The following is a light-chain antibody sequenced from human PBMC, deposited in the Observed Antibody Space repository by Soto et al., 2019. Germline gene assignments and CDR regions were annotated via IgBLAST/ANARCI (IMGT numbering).Light chain of an antibody. CDR1: SSDVGGYNY. J-gene: IGLJ1*01. CDR3: SSYTSSSTLV. V-gene: IGLV2-14*01. CDR2: EVS. Sequence: QSALTQPASVSGSPGQSITISCTGTSSDVGGYNYVSWYQQHPGKAPKLMIYEVSNRPSGVSNRFSGSKTGHTASLTISGLQAEDEADYCCSSYTSSSTLVFGTGTKVTVL.